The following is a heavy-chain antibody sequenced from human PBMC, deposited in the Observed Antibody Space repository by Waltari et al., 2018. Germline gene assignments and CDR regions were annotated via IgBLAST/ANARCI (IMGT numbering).Heavy chain of an antibody. D-gene: IGHD6-19*01. CDR3: ATSSSGWYQDASDI. V-gene: IGHV1-69*01. CDR1: GYTFTTYA. CDR2: IIGTFGAP. J-gene: IGHJ3*02. Sequence: QVQLVQSGSELKKPGASVKVSCKASGYTFTTYAMNWVRQAPGQGLEWMGGIIGTFGAPNYAQKFQGRITITTDESARTDYMELSSLRSDDTAVYFCATSSSGWYQDASDIWGHGTLVTVS.